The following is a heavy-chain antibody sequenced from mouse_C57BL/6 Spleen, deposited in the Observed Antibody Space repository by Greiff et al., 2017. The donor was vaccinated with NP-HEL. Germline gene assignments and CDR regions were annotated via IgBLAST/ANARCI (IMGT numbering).Heavy chain of an antibody. V-gene: IGHV1-72*01. Sequence: QVQLKQPGAELVKPGASVKLSCKASGYTFTSYWMHWVKQRPGRGLEWIGRIDPNSGGTKYNEKFKSKATLTVDKPSSTAYMQLSSLTSEDSAVYYCARFITTVVARWYFDVWGTGTTVTVSS. CDR1: GYTFTSYW. CDR3: ARFITTVVARWYFDV. CDR2: IDPNSGGT. D-gene: IGHD1-1*01. J-gene: IGHJ1*03.